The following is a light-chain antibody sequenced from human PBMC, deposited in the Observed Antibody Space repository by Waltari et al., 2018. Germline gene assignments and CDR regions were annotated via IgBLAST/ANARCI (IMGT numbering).Light chain of an antibody. CDR2: GNT. CDR3: QSYDRSLTGSWV. V-gene: IGLV1-40*01. J-gene: IGLJ3*02. Sequence: QSVLTQPPSVSGAPGQRVTISCTGSASNIGAGYDVHWYQQLPGTAPKLLIYGNTKRPSGVPDRFSGSKSGTSGSLAITGLQAEDEAYYYCQSYDRSLTGSWVFGGGTKLTVL. CDR1: ASNIGAGYD.